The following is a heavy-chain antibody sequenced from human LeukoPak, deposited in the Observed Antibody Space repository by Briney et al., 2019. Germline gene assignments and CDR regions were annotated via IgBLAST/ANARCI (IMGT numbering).Heavy chain of an antibody. CDR2: IYHSGSA. Sequence: SETLSLTCAVSGGSISSNNWWSWVRQPPGKGLEWIGEIYHSGSANYHPSLKSRVTISVDKSNNQFSLKLSSVTAADTAVYYCARGKDYGDYWYFDLWGRGTLVTVSS. J-gene: IGHJ2*01. D-gene: IGHD4-17*01. V-gene: IGHV4-4*02. CDR1: GGSISSNNW. CDR3: ARGKDYGDYWYFDL.